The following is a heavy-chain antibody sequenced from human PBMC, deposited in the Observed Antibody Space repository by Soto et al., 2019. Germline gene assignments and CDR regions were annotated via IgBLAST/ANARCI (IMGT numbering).Heavy chain of an antibody. CDR1: GFTFSSYS. CDR2: ISSSSSYI. V-gene: IGHV3-21*01. Sequence: GGSLRLSCAASGFTFSSYSMNWVRQAPGKGLEWVSSISSSSSYIYYADSVKGRFTISRDNAKNSLYLQMNSLRAEDTAVYYCARAEYPTPNSGMDVWGQGTTVTVSS. J-gene: IGHJ6*02. CDR3: ARAEYPTPNSGMDV. D-gene: IGHD2-15*01.